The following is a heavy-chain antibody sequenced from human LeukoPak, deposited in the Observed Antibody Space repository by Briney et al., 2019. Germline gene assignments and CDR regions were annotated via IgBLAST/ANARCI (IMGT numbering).Heavy chain of an antibody. V-gene: IGHV4-4*07. CDR3: ARALNPLPGTYFFDY. Sequence: SETLSLTCSVSGASINSHYWTWIRQPAGKGLEWIGRIYISGSTNYSPSLKSRVTMSVDTSKNQFSLNLISVTAADTAVYYCARALNPLPGTYFFDYWGQGTLVTVSS. CDR2: IYISGST. J-gene: IGHJ4*02. D-gene: IGHD2-15*01. CDR1: GASINSHY.